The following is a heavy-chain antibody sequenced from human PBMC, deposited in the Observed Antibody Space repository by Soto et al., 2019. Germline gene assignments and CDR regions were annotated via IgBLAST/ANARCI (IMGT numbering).Heavy chain of an antibody. V-gene: IGHV4-31*03. J-gene: IGHJ6*02. CDR1: GGSISSGGYY. D-gene: IGHD4-4*01. CDR2: IYYSGST. Sequence: SETLSLTCTVSGGSISSGGYYWSWIRQQPGKGLEWIGYIYYSGSTYYNPSLKSRVTISVDTSKNQFSLKLSSVTAADTAVYYCARVKVTPHYYYYGMDVWGQGTTVTVSS. CDR3: ARVKVTPHYYYYGMDV.